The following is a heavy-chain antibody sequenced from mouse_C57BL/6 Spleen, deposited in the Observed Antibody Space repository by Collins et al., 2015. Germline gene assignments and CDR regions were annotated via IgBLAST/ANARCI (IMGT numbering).Heavy chain of an antibody. D-gene: IGHD1-1*01. V-gene: IGHV4-1*02. CDR3: ARLLRYWYFDV. CDR2: INPDSSTI. Sequence: EVKLLESGGGLVQPGGSLKLSCAASGFDFSRYWMSWVRQAPGKRLEWIGEINPDSSTINYTPSLKDKFIISRDNAKNTLYLQMSKVRSEDTALYYCARLLRYWYFDVWGAGTTVTVSS. J-gene: IGHJ1*01. CDR1: GFDFSRYW.